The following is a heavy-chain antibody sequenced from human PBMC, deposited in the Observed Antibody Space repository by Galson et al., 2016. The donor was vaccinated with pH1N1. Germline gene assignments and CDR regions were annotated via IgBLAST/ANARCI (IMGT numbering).Heavy chain of an antibody. V-gene: IGHV4-39*07. CDR3: AREDCSSGPCPLDS. CDR2: IYSSGST. CDR1: GGSISSNDYY. Sequence: SETLSLTCTVSGGSISSNDYYWTWIRQPPGKGLEWIGTIYSSGSTYDNPSPKSRVTISVDTSKNQFSLKLSSVTAADTAVYYCAREDCSSGPCPLDSWGQGTLVIVSS. J-gene: IGHJ4*02. D-gene: IGHD2-2*01.